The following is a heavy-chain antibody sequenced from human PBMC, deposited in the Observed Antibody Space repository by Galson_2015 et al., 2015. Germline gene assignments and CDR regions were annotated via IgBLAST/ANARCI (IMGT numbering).Heavy chain of an antibody. CDR1: GFSFDDYV. D-gene: IGHD5/OR15-5a*01. Sequence: SLRLSCAASGFSFDDYVMHWVRQAPGKGLEWVSGISWSSGNIGYADSVKGRFTISRDIAKNSLYLQMNSLRPEDTALYYCAKDIGSVNFSSMDVWGEGTAVTVSS. CDR2: ISWSSGNI. V-gene: IGHV3-9*01. CDR3: AKDIGSVNFSSMDV. J-gene: IGHJ6*03.